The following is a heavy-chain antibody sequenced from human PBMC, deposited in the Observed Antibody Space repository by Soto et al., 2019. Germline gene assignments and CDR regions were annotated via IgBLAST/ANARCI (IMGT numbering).Heavy chain of an antibody. CDR2: IIPILGIA. CDR1: GGTFSSYT. D-gene: IGHD3-22*01. CDR3: AREPYDSSGYYPRFDY. J-gene: IGHJ4*02. V-gene: IGHV1-69*08. Sequence: QVQLVQSGAEVKKPGSSVKVSCKASGGTFSSYTISWVRQAPGQGLEWMGRIIPILGIANYAQKFQGRVTITADKSTSTAYMELSSLRSEDTAVYYCAREPYDSSGYYPRFDYWGQGTLVTVSS.